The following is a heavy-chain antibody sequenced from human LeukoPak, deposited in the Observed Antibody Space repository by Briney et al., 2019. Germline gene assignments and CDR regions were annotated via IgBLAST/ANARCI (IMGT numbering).Heavy chain of an antibody. J-gene: IGHJ3*02. V-gene: IGHV4-4*07. D-gene: IGHD3-10*01. CDR3: GIDRCRIYGSVDAFDI. CDR2: IYTSGST. CDR1: GGSLSIYY. Sequence: SETLSLTCTVSGGSLSIYYWNWIRQPAGKGLEEIGRIYTSGSTEYNPSLKSRVTMALDTSKNQFSLKLSSVTAADTAVYYCGIDRCRIYGSVDAFDIWGQGTMVTVPS.